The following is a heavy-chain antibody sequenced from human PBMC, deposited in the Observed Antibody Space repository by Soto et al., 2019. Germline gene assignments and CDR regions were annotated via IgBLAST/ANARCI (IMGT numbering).Heavy chain of an antibody. CDR1: GFTFRNYV. J-gene: IGHJ4*02. V-gene: IGHV3-23*01. Sequence: EVQLLESGGGLVQPGGSLRLSCAAYGFTFRNYVMSWVRQAPGKGLKWVSTISHSAYTTYYADSVEGRFTVSRDNSKNTVHLQMNNLRDDDTAAYYCAKDPWKATDSWAWASDSWGQGTPVTVSS. CDR2: ISHSAYTT. CDR3: AKDPWKATDSWAWASDS. D-gene: IGHD1-1*01.